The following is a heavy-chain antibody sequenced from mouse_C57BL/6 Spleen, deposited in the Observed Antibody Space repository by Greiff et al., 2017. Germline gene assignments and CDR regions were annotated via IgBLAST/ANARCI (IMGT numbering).Heavy chain of an antibody. J-gene: IGHJ4*01. CDR1: GFTFSDYY. Sequence: EVKLVESEGGLVQPGSSMKLSCTASGFTFSDYYMAWVRQVPEKGLEWVANINYDGSSTYYLDSLKSRFIISRDNAKNILYLQMSSLKSEDTATYYCARGTGPYAMDYWGQGTSVTVSS. V-gene: IGHV5-16*01. CDR3: ARGTGPYAMDY. CDR2: INYDGSST. D-gene: IGHD4-1*01.